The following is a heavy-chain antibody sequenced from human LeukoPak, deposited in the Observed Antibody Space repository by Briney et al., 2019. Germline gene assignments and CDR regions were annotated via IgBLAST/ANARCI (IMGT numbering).Heavy chain of an antibody. D-gene: IGHD6-19*01. Sequence: GGSLRLSCAASGFTFSSYAMHWVRQAPGKGLEWVAVISYDGSNKYYADSVKGRFTISRDNSKNTLYLQMNSLRAEDTAVYYCARDLGDYDSSGWPRGGFYDGMDVWGQGTTVTVSS. J-gene: IGHJ6*02. CDR2: ISYDGSNK. CDR1: GFTFSSYA. CDR3: ARDLGDYDSSGWPRGGFYDGMDV. V-gene: IGHV3-30-3*01.